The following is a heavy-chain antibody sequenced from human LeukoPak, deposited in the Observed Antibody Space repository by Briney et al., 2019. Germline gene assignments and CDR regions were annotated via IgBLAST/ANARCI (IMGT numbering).Heavy chain of an antibody. D-gene: IGHD3-3*01. CDR3: ARDSYDFWSGYRQISWFDP. CDR2: IYYSGST. Sequence: SETLSLTCTVSGGSISSSSYYWGWIRQPPGKGLEWIGSIYYSGSTYYNPSLKSRVTISVDTSKNQFSLKLSSVTAADTAVYYCARDSYDFWSGYRQISWFDPWGQGTLVTVSS. J-gene: IGHJ5*02. V-gene: IGHV4-39*07. CDR1: GGSISSSSYY.